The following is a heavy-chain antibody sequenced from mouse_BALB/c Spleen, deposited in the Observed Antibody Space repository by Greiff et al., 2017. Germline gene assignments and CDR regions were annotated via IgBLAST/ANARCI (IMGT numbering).Heavy chain of an antibody. V-gene: IGHV1S34*01. D-gene: IGHD1-1*01. J-gene: IGHJ2*01. CDR1: GYSFTGYY. CDR3: ARDYGSSYGYFDD. CDR2: ISCYNGAT. Sequence: LVKTGASVKISCKASGYSFTGYYMHWVKQSHGKSLEWIGYISCYNGATSYNQKFKGKATFTVDTSSSTAYMQFNSLTSEDSAVYYCARDYGSSYGYFDDWGQGTTLTVSS.